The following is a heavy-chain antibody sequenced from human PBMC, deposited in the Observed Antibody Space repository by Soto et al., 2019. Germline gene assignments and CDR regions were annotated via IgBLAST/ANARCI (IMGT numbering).Heavy chain of an antibody. J-gene: IGHJ4*02. V-gene: IGHV4-39*01. CDR1: GGSFSTRTYY. CDR3: ARHLYEYASGSYFDY. Sequence: SETLSLTCTVSGGSFSTRTYYWFWVRQPPGKGLEWIGNVYYRGSSYYNPSLKSRVTISIDTSKNQFSLKVTSVTAADTAVYYCARHLYEYASGSYFDYWGQGTQVTVSS. D-gene: IGHD3-10*01. CDR2: VYYRGSS.